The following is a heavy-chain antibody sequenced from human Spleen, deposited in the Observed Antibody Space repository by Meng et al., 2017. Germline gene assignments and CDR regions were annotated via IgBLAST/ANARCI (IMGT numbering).Heavy chain of an antibody. CDR2: IGHSGFT. Sequence: QPQLQESGPGLVKPSEALSLTCSVSGGSISTSGYYWCWIRQSPGKGLEWIGSIGHSGFTYYTPSLKSRVAVSLDTSKSQFSLMLTSVTAADTAVYYCVRSSAWVRTGFDPWGQGTLVTVSS. V-gene: IGHV4-39*01. D-gene: IGHD6-19*01. CDR1: GGSISTSGYY. J-gene: IGHJ5*02. CDR3: VRSSAWVRTGFDP.